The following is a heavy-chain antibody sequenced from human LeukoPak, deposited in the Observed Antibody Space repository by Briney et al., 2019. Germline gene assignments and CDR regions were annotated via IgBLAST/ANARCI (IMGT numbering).Heavy chain of an antibody. Sequence: PGGSLRLSCAASGFTFSDHYMHWVRQAPGKGLEWVSGISWNSGSIGYADSVKGRFAISRDNAKNSLYLQMNSLRAEDTALYYCAKVALGIAVAGAFDYWGQGTLVTVSS. J-gene: IGHJ4*02. CDR2: ISWNSGSI. CDR1: GFTFSDHY. D-gene: IGHD6-19*01. V-gene: IGHV3-9*01. CDR3: AKVALGIAVAGAFDY.